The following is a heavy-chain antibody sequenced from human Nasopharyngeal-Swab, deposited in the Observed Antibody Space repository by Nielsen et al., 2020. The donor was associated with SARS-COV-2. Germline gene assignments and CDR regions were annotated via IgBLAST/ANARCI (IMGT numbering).Heavy chain of an antibody. V-gene: IGHV3-23*01. J-gene: IGHJ4*02. CDR3: AKKRVTMVRGVQAPTDY. Sequence: GGSLRLSCAASGFTFSSCAMSWVRQAPGKGLEWVSAISGSGGSTYYADSVKGRFTISRDNSKNTLYLQMNSLRAEDTAVYYCAKKRVTMVRGVQAPTDYWGQGTLVTVSS. CDR1: GFTFSSCA. CDR2: ISGSGGST. D-gene: IGHD3-10*01.